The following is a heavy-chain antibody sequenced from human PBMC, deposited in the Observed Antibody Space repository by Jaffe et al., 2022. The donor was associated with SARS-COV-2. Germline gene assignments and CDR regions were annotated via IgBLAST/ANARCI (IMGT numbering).Heavy chain of an antibody. Sequence: QVQLVESGGGVVQPGRSLRLSCAASGFTFSSYGMHWVRQAPGKGLEWVAVISYDGSNKYYADSVKGRFTISRDNSKNTLYLQMNSLRAEDTAVYYCAKAPITIFGVVPSPDYWGQGTLVTVSS. CDR3: AKAPITIFGVVPSPDY. D-gene: IGHD3-3*01. V-gene: IGHV3-30*18. CDR2: ISYDGSNK. J-gene: IGHJ4*02. CDR1: GFTFSSYG.